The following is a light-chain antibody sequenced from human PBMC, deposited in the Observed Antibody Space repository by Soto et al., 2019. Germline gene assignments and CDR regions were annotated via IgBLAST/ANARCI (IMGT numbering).Light chain of an antibody. Sequence: DIQMSPSPSSVSASVVDRVTIPCRASQDVSSWLAWYRQPPGRAPTHLIYAASRLPSGVPSRFSCSGSGTDFTLTSSGRPPEDSAMYYCQQTNTFPRTFGQGTKVDI. CDR3: QQTNTFPRT. CDR2: AAS. J-gene: IGKJ1*01. V-gene: IGKV1-12*01. CDR1: QDVSSW.